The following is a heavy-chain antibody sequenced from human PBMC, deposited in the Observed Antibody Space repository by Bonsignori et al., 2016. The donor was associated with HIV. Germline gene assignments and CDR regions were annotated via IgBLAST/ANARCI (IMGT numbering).Heavy chain of an antibody. V-gene: IGHV3-48*02. Sequence: VRQAPGKGLEWVSYISSGSGTIYYADSVKGRFTISRDNAKNSLYLQMNTLRDEDTAVYYCARPIVGAIPYWGQGTLVTVSS. J-gene: IGHJ4*02. CDR3: ARPIVGAIPY. D-gene: IGHD1-26*01. CDR2: ISSGSGTI.